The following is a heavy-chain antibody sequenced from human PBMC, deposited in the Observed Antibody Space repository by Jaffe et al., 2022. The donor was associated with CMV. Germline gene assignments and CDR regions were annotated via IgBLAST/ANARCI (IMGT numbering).Heavy chain of an antibody. D-gene: IGHD3-3*01. Sequence: QVQLQQWGAGLLKPSETLSLTCAVYGGSFSGYYWSWIRQPPGKGLEWIGEINHSGSTNYNPSLKSRVTISVDTSKNQFSLKLSSVTAADTAVYYCARGRPTIFGVPHGSDYYMDVWGKGTTVTVSS. CDR1: GGSFSGYY. CDR2: INHSGST. V-gene: IGHV4-34*01. CDR3: ARGRPTIFGVPHGSDYYMDV. J-gene: IGHJ6*03.